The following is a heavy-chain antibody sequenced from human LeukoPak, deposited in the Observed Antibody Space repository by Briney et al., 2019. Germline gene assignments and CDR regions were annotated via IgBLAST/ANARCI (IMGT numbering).Heavy chain of an antibody. CDR2: ISYDGSNK. CDR1: GFTLSSYA. V-gene: IGHV3-30-3*01. J-gene: IGHJ4*02. CDR3: ARDGGYSYGPFDY. D-gene: IGHD5-18*01. Sequence: GGSLRLSCAASGFTLSSYAMHWVRQAPGKGLEWVAVISYDGSNKYYADSVKGRFTISRDNSKNTLYLQMNSLRAEDTAVYYCARDGGYSYGPFDYWGQGTLVTVSS.